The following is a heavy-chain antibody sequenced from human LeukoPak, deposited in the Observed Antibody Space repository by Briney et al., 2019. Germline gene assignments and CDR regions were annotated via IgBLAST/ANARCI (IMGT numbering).Heavy chain of an antibody. CDR1: GFTFSDYY. CDR3: ARDGGPAYSSSWYLY. Sequence: GGSLRLSCAASGFTFSDYYMSWIRQAPGKGLEWVSYISSSGRTSYYADSVKGRFTISRDNANNSLYLQMNGLRAEDTAVYYCARDGGPAYSSSWYLYWGQGTLVTVSS. V-gene: IGHV3-11*04. CDR2: ISSSGRTS. D-gene: IGHD6-13*01. J-gene: IGHJ4*02.